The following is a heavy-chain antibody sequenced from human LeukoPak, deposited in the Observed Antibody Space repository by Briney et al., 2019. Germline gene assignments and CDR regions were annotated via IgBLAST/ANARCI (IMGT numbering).Heavy chain of an antibody. J-gene: IGHJ5*02. CDR3: ARSAAAIRYWFDP. V-gene: IGHV5-51*01. D-gene: IGHD2-2*02. Sequence: GESLKISCKGSGYSFTSYWIGWVRQMPGKGLEWMGIIYPGDSDTRYSPSFQGQVTISADKSISTAYLQWSSLKASDTTMYYCARSAAAIRYWFDPWGQGTLVTVSS. CDR2: IYPGDSDT. CDR1: GYSFTSYW.